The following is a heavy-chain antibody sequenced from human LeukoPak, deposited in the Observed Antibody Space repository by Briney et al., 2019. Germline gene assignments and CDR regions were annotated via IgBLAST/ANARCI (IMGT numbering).Heavy chain of an antibody. CDR2: INTNTGNP. V-gene: IGHV7-4-1*02. CDR1: GYTFTSYA. D-gene: IGHD3-3*01. Sequence: ASVKVSCKASGYTFTSYAMNWVRQAPGQGLEWMGWINTNTGNPTYAQGFTGRFVFSLDTSVSTAFLQISSLKAEDTAVYYCARPVVTMRGADAFDIWGQGTMVTVSS. CDR3: ARPVVTMRGADAFDI. J-gene: IGHJ3*02.